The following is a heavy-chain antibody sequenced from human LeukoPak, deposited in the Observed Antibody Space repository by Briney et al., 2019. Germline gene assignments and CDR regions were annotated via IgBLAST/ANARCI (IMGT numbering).Heavy chain of an antibody. V-gene: IGHV3-23*01. J-gene: IGHJ4*02. CDR1: GFTFSSYA. D-gene: IGHD2-15*01. Sequence: PGGSLRLSCAASGFTFSSYAMSWVRQAPGKGLEWVSAISGSGGSTYYADSVKGRFTISRDNSKNTLYLQMNSLRAEDTAVYYCAKEDCSGGSCYSPSLGYWGQGTLVTVSS. CDR3: AKEDCSGGSCYSPSLGY. CDR2: ISGSGGST.